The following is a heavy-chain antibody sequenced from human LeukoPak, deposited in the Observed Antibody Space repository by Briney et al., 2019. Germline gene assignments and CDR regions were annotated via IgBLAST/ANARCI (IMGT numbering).Heavy chain of an antibody. D-gene: IGHD1-1*01. CDR2: INPNSGGT. CDR1: GYTFTSYD. J-gene: IGHJ5*02. Sequence: GASVKVSCKASGYTFTSYDINWVRQATGQGLEWMGWINPNSGGTNYAQKFQGRVTMTRDTSISTAYMELSRLRSDDTAVYYCARDRTSRTFRRHTTPNWFDPWGQGTLVTVSS. V-gene: IGHV1-2*02. CDR3: ARDRTSRTFRRHTTPNWFDP.